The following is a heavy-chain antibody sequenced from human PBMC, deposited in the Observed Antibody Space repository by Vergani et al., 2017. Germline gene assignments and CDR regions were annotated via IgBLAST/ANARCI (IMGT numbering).Heavy chain of an antibody. CDR2: INHSGST. V-gene: IGHV4-34*01. Sequence: QVQLQQWGAGLLKPSETLSLTCAVYGGSFSGYYWSWIRQPPGKGLEWIGEINHSGSTNYNPSLKSRVTISVDTSKNQFSLKLSSVTAADTAVYYCARDDFWSGYPFLDYGMDVWGQGTTVTVSS. CDR1: GGSFSGYY. J-gene: IGHJ6*02. CDR3: ARDDFWSGYPFLDYGMDV. D-gene: IGHD3-3*01.